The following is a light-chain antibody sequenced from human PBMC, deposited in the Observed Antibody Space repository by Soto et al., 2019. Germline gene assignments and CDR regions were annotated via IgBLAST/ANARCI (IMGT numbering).Light chain of an antibody. CDR2: QAS. V-gene: IGKV1-5*03. Sequence: DIQMTQSQSTLSASIAYTFTITFRASQSTSSYLAWYQQKPGKAPKLLIYQASSLENGVPSRFSGSGSGTEFTLTISSLQPDDFATYYCQQYDNYPLTFGGGTKVDIK. J-gene: IGKJ4*01. CDR1: QSTSSY. CDR3: QQYDNYPLT.